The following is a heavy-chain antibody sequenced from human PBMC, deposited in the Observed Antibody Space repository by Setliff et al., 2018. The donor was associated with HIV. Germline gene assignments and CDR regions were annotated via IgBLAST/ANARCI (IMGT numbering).Heavy chain of an antibody. Sequence: PSETLSLTCAVSGYSISSDYYWGWIRQPPGKGLEWIGTIYHSGSIYYNPSLKSRVTISVDTSKNQFSLKLSSVTAADTAVYYCAKEERTSWPRVDSWGQGTLVTVSS. CDR1: GYSISSDYY. J-gene: IGHJ4*02. CDR3: AKEERTSWPRVDS. D-gene: IGHD6-13*01. CDR2: IYHSGSI. V-gene: IGHV4-38-2*02.